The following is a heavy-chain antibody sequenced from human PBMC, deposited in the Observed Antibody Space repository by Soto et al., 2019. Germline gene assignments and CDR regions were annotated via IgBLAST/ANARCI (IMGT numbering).Heavy chain of an antibody. V-gene: IGHV3-33*01. CDR3: ASDAGGYCSGGSCYSDGENWFDP. CDR2: IWYDGSNK. J-gene: IGHJ5*02. D-gene: IGHD2-15*01. Sequence: QVQLVESGGGVVQPGRSLRLSCAASGFTFSSYGMHWVRQAPGKGLEWVAVIWYDGSNKYYADSVKGRFTISRDNSKNTRYLQMNSRRAEDTAVYYCASDAGGYCSGGSCYSDGENWFDPWGHGTLGAVAA. CDR1: GFTFSSYG.